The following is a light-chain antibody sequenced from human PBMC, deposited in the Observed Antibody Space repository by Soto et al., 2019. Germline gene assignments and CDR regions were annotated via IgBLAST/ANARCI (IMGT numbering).Light chain of an antibody. CDR2: KDS. J-gene: IGLJ2*01. Sequence: ELTQPPSVSVSPGQTARITCSGDALPNQYAYWYQQKPGQAPVLVIYKDSERPSGIPERFSGSSSGTTVTLTISGVQAEDEADYYCQSADIITTYVIFGGGTKLTVL. V-gene: IGLV3-25*03. CDR3: QSADIITTYVI. CDR1: ALPNQY.